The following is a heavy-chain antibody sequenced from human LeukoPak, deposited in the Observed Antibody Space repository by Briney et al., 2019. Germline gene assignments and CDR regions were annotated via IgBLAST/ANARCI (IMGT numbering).Heavy chain of an antibody. Sequence: GASVKVSCKASGYTFTGYYMHWVRQAPGQGLEWMGWINPNSGGTNYAQKFQGRVTMTRDTSISTAYMELSRLRSDDTAVYYCARDSSYRGYYYGSGTTIYYMDVWGKGTTVTISS. V-gene: IGHV1-2*02. D-gene: IGHD3-10*01. J-gene: IGHJ6*03. CDR1: GYTFTGYY. CDR2: INPNSGGT. CDR3: ARDSSYRGYYYGSGTTIYYMDV.